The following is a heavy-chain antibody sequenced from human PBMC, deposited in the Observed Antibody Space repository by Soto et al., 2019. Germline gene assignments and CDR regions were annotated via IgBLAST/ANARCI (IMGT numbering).Heavy chain of an antibody. CDR1: GGTFSSYA. Sequence: QVQLVQSGAEVKKPGSSVKVSCKASGGTFSSYAISWVRQAPGQGLEWMGGIIPIFGTANYAQKFPGRVTITADESTSTAYMELSSLRSEDTAVYYCARVVESEQLVNVLVYWGQGTLVTVSS. D-gene: IGHD6-6*01. J-gene: IGHJ4*02. CDR3: ARVVESEQLVNVLVY. V-gene: IGHV1-69*01. CDR2: IIPIFGTA.